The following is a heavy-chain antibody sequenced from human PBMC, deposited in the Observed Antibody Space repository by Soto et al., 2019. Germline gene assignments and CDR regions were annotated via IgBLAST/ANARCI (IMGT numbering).Heavy chain of an antibody. J-gene: IGHJ5*02. CDR1: GYTFTSYC. D-gene: IGHD3-16*01. Sequence: QVQLVQSGAEVKKPGASVRVSCKASGYTFTSYCLHWVRQAPGQGLEWMGIINPGQGLAWMGIINPRGAGPGYAQKFQDRVTMTIDTSTSTVYMELSSLRSEDTAMYYCARSPPWGSALGGWFDPWGQGTLVTVSS. V-gene: IGHV1-46*01. CDR3: ARSPPWGSALGGWFDP. CDR2: INPRGAGP.